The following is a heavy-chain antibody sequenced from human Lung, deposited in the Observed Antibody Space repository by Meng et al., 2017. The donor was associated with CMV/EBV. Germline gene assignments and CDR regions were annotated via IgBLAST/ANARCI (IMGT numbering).Heavy chain of an antibody. CDR2: IYHSGST. CDR3: ARVGQWLPIDY. CDR1: GGSISSSNW. Sequence: QVQRREPGPGLVKPSWTLSLTCAVSGGSISSSNWWSWVCQPPGKGLEWIGEIYHSGSTNYNPSLKSRVTISVDKSKNQFSLNLSSVTAADTAVYYCARVGQWLPIDYWGQGTLVTVSS. J-gene: IGHJ4*02. V-gene: IGHV4-4*02. D-gene: IGHD6-19*01.